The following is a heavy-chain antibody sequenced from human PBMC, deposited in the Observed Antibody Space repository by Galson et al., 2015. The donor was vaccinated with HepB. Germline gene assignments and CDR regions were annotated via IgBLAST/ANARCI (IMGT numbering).Heavy chain of an antibody. CDR1: GFTFSSYS. Sequence: SLRLSCAASGFTFSSYSMNWVRQAPGKGLEWVSYISSSSSTIYYADSVKGRFTISRDNAKNSLYLQMNSLRAEDTAVYYRARDPTGVTIFGVKRETYFDYWGQGTLVTVSS. V-gene: IGHV3-48*01. CDR2: ISSSSSTI. CDR3: ARDPTGVTIFGVKRETYFDY. J-gene: IGHJ4*02. D-gene: IGHD3-3*01.